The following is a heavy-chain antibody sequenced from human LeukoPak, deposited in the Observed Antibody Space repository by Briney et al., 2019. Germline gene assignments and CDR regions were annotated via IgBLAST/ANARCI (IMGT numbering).Heavy chain of an antibody. Sequence: ASVKVSCKATGFTFTNYDINWVRQATGQGLEWMGWMNPINGNTGYAQKFQGRVTITADESTSTAYMELSSLRSEDTAVYYCARGPYDSSGYYGMWYWGQGTLVTVSS. J-gene: IGHJ4*02. D-gene: IGHD3-22*01. CDR1: GFTFTNYD. V-gene: IGHV1-8*01. CDR2: MNPINGNT. CDR3: ARGPYDSSGYYGMWY.